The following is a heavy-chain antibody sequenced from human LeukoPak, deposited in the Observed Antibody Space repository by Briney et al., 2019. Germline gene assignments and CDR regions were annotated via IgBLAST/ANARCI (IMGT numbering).Heavy chain of an antibody. CDR3: ASSPVGATDY. V-gene: IGHV4-34*01. Sequence: SETLSLTCAVYGGSFSGYYWSWIRQPPGKGLEWIGEINHSGSTNYNPSLKSRVTISVDTSKNQFSLKLSPVTAADTAVYYCASSPVGATDYWGQGTLVTVSS. CDR1: GGSFSGYY. J-gene: IGHJ4*02. D-gene: IGHD1-26*01. CDR2: INHSGST.